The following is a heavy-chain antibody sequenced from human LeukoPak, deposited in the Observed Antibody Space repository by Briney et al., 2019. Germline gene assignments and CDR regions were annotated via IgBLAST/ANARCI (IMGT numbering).Heavy chain of an antibody. CDR1: NGSFSDYN. Sequence: SETLSLTCAVYNGSFSDYNWNWIRQPPGKGLEWIGEISQSGGTNYNPSLKSRVTISADTSKNQFSLRLTSVTAADTAVYYCAREVRYSSSWYPDYYYMDVWGKGTTVTISS. D-gene: IGHD6-13*01. J-gene: IGHJ6*03. CDR3: AREVRYSSSWYPDYYYMDV. V-gene: IGHV4-34*01. CDR2: ISQSGGT.